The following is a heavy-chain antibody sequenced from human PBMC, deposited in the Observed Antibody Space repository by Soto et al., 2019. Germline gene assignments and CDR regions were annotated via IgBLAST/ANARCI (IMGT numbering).Heavy chain of an antibody. Sequence: GGSLRLSCAASGFIFSSCWMHWVRQAPGKGLEWVSSIIGNGESPFYVDSVKGRFTISTDDSKSTVFLQMDSLRVEDTAVYYRVKFPWPSYYTYSDYWGQGTLVTVSS. V-gene: IGHV3-23*01. CDR1: GFIFSSCW. CDR2: IIGNGESP. D-gene: IGHD3-22*01. CDR3: VKFPWPSYYTYSDY. J-gene: IGHJ4*02.